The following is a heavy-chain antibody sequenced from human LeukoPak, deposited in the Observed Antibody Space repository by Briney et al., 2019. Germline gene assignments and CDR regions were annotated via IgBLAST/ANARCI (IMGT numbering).Heavy chain of an antibody. CDR2: IYSGGST. CDR1: GFTVSSNY. CDR3: AREGTGLYYYYGMDV. Sequence: GGSLRLSCAASGFTVSSNYMSWVRQAPGKGLEWVSVIYSGGSTYYADSVKGRFTISRDNSKNTLYLQMNSLRAEDTAVYYCAREGTGLYYYYGMDVWGQGTTVTVSS. D-gene: IGHD3-10*01. J-gene: IGHJ6*02. V-gene: IGHV3-53*01.